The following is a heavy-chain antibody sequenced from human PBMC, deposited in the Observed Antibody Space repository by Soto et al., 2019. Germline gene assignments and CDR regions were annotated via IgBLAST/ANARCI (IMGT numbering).Heavy chain of an antibody. J-gene: IGHJ6*02. CDR3: ARVPYYYTSGTDYGMDV. CDR2: ISSSGDYT. CDR1: GFTFSDYY. Sequence: GGSLRLSCAASGFTFSDYYMSWIRQAPGKGLEWVSYISSSGDYTNYADSVKGRFTISRDHVKKSLYLQMNSLRGDDTAVYYCARVPYYYTSGTDYGMDVWGQGTTVTVSS. V-gene: IGHV3-11*06. D-gene: IGHD3-10*01.